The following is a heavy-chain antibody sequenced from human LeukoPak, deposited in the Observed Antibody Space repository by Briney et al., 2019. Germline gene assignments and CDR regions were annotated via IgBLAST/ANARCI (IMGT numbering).Heavy chain of an antibody. D-gene: IGHD1-26*01. CDR3: AREVPSGSYYTHYYYYYYMDV. CDR1: GFTFSSYA. J-gene: IGHJ6*03. V-gene: IGHV3-7*01. CDR2: TKQDGSEK. Sequence: GGSLRLSCAASGFTFSSYAMSWVRQAPGKGLEWVANTKQDGSEKYYVDSVKGRLTISRDNAKNSLYLQMNSLRAEDTAVYYCAREVPSGSYYTHYYYYYYMDVWGKGTTVTISS.